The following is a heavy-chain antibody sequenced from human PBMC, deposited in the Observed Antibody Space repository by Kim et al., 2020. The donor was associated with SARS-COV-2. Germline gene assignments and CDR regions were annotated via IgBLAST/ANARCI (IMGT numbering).Heavy chain of an antibody. Sequence: AASLKGRFTITRDQYKNTLYLQMNSLRAEDTAVYYCARARTFGTTLYVDYRGQGTLVTVSS. CDR3: ARARTFGTTLYVDY. V-gene: IGHV3-53*01. D-gene: IGHD3-10*01. J-gene: IGHJ4*02.